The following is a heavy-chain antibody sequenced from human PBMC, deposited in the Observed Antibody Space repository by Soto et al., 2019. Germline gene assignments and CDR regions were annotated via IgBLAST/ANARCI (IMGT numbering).Heavy chain of an antibody. V-gene: IGHV4-30-4*01. Sequence: QVQLQESGPGLVKPSQTLSLTCTVSGGSINSNAYYWSWIRQPPGKGLEWLGYIYNSGSRHYRPSLKSRLNISLDTSKNQFSLKVRSVTPADTAVYSCARLRDGYNSFDYWGLGILVTVSS. CDR3: ARLRDGYNSFDY. D-gene: IGHD5-12*01. CDR1: GGSINSNAYY. CDR2: IYNSGSR. J-gene: IGHJ4*02.